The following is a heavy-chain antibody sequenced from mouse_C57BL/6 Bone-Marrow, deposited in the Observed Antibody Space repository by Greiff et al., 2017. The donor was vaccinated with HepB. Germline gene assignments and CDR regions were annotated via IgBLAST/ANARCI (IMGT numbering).Heavy chain of an antibody. V-gene: IGHV5-16*01. CDR1: GFTFSDYY. Sequence: EVKLVESEGGLVQPGSSMKLSCTASGFTFSDYYMAWVRQVPEKGLEWVANINYDGSSTYYLDSLKSRFIISRDNAKNILYLQMSSLKSEDTATYYCARGGIGDYFDYWGQGTTLTVSS. D-gene: IGHD3-1*01. CDR3: ARGGIGDYFDY. J-gene: IGHJ2*01. CDR2: INYDGSST.